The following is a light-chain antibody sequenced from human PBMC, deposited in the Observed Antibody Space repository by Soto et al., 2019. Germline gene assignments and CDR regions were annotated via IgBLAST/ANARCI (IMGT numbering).Light chain of an antibody. V-gene: IGKV3D-20*01. CDR1: QSVSGSY. CDR3: QQYGSSPPIT. J-gene: IGKJ5*01. Sequence: EIGLTQSPATLPLSPGERATLSCGASQSVSGSYLAWYQQKPGLAPRLLIYDASSRATGIPDRFSGSGSGTDSTLTISRLEPEDFAVYYCQQYGSSPPITFGQGTRLEIK. CDR2: DAS.